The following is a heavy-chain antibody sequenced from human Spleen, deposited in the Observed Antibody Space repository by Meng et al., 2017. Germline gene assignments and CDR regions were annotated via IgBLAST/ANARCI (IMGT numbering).Heavy chain of an antibody. CDR1: GFTFDDYA. CDR2: ISWNSGSI. D-gene: IGHD3-9*01. CDR3: AKLVNYDILTGYSLDI. V-gene: IGHV3-9*01. J-gene: IGHJ3*02. Sequence: SLKISCAASGFTFDDYAMHWVRQAPGKGLEWVSGISWNSGSIGYADSVKGRFTISRDNAKNSLYLQMNSLRAEDTALYYCAKLVNYDILTGYSLDIWGQGTMVTVSS.